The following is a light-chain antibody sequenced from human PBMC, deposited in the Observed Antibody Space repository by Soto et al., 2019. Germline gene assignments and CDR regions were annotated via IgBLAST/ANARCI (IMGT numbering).Light chain of an antibody. CDR3: QQYYSYPLVT. V-gene: IGKV1-8*01. CDR1: QGISSY. J-gene: IGKJ4*01. CDR2: AAS. Sequence: AIRMTQSPSSFSASTGDRVTITCRASQGISSYLAWYQQKPGKAPKLLIYAASTLQSGVPSRFSGSGSGTDFTLTIGCLQSEDFATYYCQQYYSYPLVTFGGGTKVESK.